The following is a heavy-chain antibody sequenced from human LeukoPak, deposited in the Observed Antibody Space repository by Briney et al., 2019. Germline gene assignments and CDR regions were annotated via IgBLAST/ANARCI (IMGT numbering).Heavy chain of an antibody. CDR3: ASEMATIRGGYFDY. CDR2: IYYSGST. D-gene: IGHD5-24*01. V-gene: IGHV4-59*01. Sequence: SETLSLTCTVSGGSISSYYWSWIRQPPGKGLEWIGYIYYSGSTNYNPSLKSRVTISVDTSKNQFSLKLSSVTAADTAVYYCASEMATIRGGYFDYWGQGTLVTVSS. J-gene: IGHJ4*02. CDR1: GGSISSYY.